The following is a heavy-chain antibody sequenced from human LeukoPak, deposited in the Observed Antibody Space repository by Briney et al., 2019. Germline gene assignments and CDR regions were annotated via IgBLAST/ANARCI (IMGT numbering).Heavy chain of an antibody. CDR3: SREWGNGNDLRPDS. V-gene: IGHV3-49*03. CDR1: GFTFREFA. D-gene: IGHD1-1*01. J-gene: IGHJ4*02. Sequence: GGSLRLSCTSSGFTFREFAVSWFRQAPGKGLEWIGFIRSSIYGGTPKAAASVKGKFIFSRDDSKGVAYLRMNSLKTDDTAVYYCSREWGNGNDLRPDSWGQGTLVTVSS. CDR2: IRSSIYGGTP.